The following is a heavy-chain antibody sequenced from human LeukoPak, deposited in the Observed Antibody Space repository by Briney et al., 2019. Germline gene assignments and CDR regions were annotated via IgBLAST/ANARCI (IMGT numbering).Heavy chain of an antibody. CDR3: ARVRYDFWSGYSQPIDY. D-gene: IGHD3-3*01. Sequence: PSETLSLTCTVSGGSFSTYYWSWIRQPAGKGLEWIGRIYTSGSTNYNPSLKSRVTMSLDTSKNQFSLKLNSVTAADTAVYYCARVRYDFWSGYSQPIDYWGQGILVTVSS. CDR1: GGSFSTYY. CDR2: IYTSGST. V-gene: IGHV4-4*07. J-gene: IGHJ4*02.